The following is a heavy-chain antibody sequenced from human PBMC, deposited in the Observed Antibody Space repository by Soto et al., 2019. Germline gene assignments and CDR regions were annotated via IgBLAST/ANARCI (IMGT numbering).Heavy chain of an antibody. J-gene: IGHJ6*02. CDR2: ISSSSSYT. D-gene: IGHD6-13*01. Sequence: PGGSLRLSCAASGVTFSDYYMSWIRQAPGKGLEWVSYISSSSSYTNYADSVKGRFTISRDNAKNSLYLQMNSLRAEDTAVYYCARDRIAANWTYYYYYGMDVWGQGTTVTVSS. CDR1: GVTFSDYY. CDR3: ARDRIAANWTYYYYYGMDV. V-gene: IGHV3-11*05.